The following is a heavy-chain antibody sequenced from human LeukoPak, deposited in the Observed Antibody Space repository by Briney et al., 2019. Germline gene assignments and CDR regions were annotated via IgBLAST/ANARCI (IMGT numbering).Heavy chain of an antibody. CDR1: GFTFSSYT. CDR3: ARALASGATY. CDR2: MWGDGTNK. V-gene: IGHV3-33*01. D-gene: IGHD6-13*01. J-gene: IGHJ4*02. Sequence: GRSLRLSCVVSGFTFSSYTMQWVRQAPGKGLDWVALMWGDGTNKYYADSVKGRFTISRDNSKNMLYLQMNSLRAEDTAVYYCARALASGATYWGQGTLVTVSS.